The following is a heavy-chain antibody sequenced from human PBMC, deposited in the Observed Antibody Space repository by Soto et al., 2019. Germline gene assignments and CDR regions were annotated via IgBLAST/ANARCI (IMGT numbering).Heavy chain of an antibody. CDR2: IYPGDSDT. Sequence: GESLKISCKGSGYSFTSYWIGWVRQMPGKGLEWMGIIYPGDSDTRYSPSFQGQVTISADKSISTAYLQWSSLKASDTAMYYCARRRGNAATLYYYYYMDVWGKGTTVTVSS. D-gene: IGHD2-15*01. V-gene: IGHV5-51*01. CDR3: ARRRGNAATLYYYYYMDV. J-gene: IGHJ6*03. CDR1: GYSFTSYW.